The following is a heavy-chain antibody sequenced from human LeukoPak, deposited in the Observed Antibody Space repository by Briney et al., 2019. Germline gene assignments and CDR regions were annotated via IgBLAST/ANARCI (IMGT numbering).Heavy chain of an antibody. Sequence: SQTLSLTCTVSGGSISSGGYYWSWIRQHPGKGLEWIGYIYYSGSTYYNPSLKSRVTISVDTSKNQFSLKLSSVTAADTAVYYCARLYGSGSYYNDFDYWGQGTLVTVSS. CDR1: GGSISSGGYY. D-gene: IGHD3-10*01. CDR3: ARLYGSGSYYNDFDY. V-gene: IGHV4-31*03. CDR2: IYYSGST. J-gene: IGHJ4*02.